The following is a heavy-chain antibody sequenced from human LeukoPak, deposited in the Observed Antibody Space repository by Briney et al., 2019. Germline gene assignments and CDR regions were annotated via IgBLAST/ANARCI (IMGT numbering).Heavy chain of an antibody. D-gene: IGHD5-12*01. V-gene: IGHV1-2*02. CDR1: GYTFTGYY. Sequence: ASVKVSCKASGYTFTGYYMHWVRQAPGQGLEWMGWINPNSGGTNYAQKFQGRVTMTRDTSISTAYMELSRLRSDDTAVYYCATPKGGYSGLIDYWGQGTLVTVSS. J-gene: IGHJ4*02. CDR3: ATPKGGYSGLIDY. CDR2: INPNSGGT.